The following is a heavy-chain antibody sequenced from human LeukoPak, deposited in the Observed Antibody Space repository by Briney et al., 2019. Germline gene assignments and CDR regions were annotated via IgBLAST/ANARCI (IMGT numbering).Heavy chain of an antibody. Sequence: GASVKVSCKASAYTFNSFYMHWVRQAPGQGPEWMGIINPSGDRTTYAQKFQGRANMTTDTSTSTFYMELSSLRFEDTAVYYCARPARTSWFYYYGMDVWGQGTTVTVSS. D-gene: IGHD6-13*01. V-gene: IGHV1-46*02. J-gene: IGHJ6*02. CDR2: INPSGDRT. CDR1: AYTFNSFY. CDR3: ARPARTSWFYYYGMDV.